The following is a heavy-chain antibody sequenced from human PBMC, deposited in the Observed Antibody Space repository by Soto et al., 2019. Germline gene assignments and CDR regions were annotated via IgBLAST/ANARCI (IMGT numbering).Heavy chain of an antibody. Sequence: GGSLRLSCAASGFTFSSYSMNWVRQAPGKGLEWVSYISSSSSTIYYADPVKGRFTISRYIAKNSLYLQMISLRDEDTAVYYCATGGYVDSSEGMDVWGQGTTVTVPS. CDR3: ATGGYVDSSEGMDV. CDR1: GFTFSSYS. D-gene: IGHD3-22*01. J-gene: IGHJ6*02. CDR2: ISSSSSTI. V-gene: IGHV3-48*02.